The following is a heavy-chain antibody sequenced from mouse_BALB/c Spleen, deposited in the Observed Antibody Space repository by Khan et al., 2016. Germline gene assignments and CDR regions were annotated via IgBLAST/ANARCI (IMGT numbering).Heavy chain of an antibody. CDR1: EYEFPSHD. CDR3: TRQYYGSSFWFAY. D-gene: IGHD1-1*01. V-gene: IGHV5-2*01. Sequence: EVELVESGGGLVQPGESLKLSCESNEYEFPSHDMSWVRKTPEKRLELVAAINSAGNDTYYPDTMERRFIISRDNTKKTLYLQINSLRSENTALYSCTRQYYGSSFWFAYWGQGTLVTVSA. CDR2: INSAGNDT. J-gene: IGHJ3*01.